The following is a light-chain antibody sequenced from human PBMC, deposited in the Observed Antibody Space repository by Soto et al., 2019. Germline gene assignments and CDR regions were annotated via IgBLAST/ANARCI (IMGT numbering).Light chain of an antibody. Sequence: EIVLTQSPGTLSLSPGERGTLSCRASQSVSSSSLAWYQQKPGQAPRLLIYGASSRATGIPDRFSGSGSRTDFTLTISRLEPDDFAVYFCQHYGSSPTFGQGTKVEIK. J-gene: IGKJ1*01. V-gene: IGKV3-20*01. CDR3: QHYGSSPT. CDR2: GAS. CDR1: QSVSSSS.